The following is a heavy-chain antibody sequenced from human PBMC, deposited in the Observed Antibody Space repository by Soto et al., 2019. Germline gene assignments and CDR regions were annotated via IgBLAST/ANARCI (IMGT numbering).Heavy chain of an antibody. Sequence: ASVKVSCKASGYTFTSYGMSWVRQAPGQGLEWMGWISAYNGNTNYAQKLQGRVTMTTDTTTSTAYMELRSLRSDDTAVYYCARDGFVPYFDPPTHYYYYYGMDVWGQGTTVTVS. CDR1: GYTFTSYG. CDR2: ISAYNGNT. J-gene: IGHJ6*02. V-gene: IGHV1-18*01. CDR3: ARDGFVPYFDPPTHYYYYYGMDV. D-gene: IGHD3-9*01.